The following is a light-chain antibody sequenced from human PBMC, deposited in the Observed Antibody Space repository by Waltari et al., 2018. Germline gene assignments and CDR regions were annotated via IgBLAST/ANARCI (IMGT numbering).Light chain of an antibody. J-gene: IGLJ1*01. CDR1: ALPGQY. V-gene: IGLV3-25*03. CDR3: QSADSSGAYKV. CDR2: KDN. Sequence: SYELTQPPSVSVSPGQTATITCSGDALPGQYAYLYQQKPGQAPLRVIYKDNQRPSGITERFSGSTSGTIVTLTISGVQAEDEADYYCQSADSSGAYKVFGTGTKVSVL.